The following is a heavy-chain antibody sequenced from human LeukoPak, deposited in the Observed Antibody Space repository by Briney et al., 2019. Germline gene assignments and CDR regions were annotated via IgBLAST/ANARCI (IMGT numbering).Heavy chain of an antibody. D-gene: IGHD3-16*02. CDR3: LLQMTYGELSDPDF. CDR2: SGTRSGTK. J-gene: IGHJ4*02. CDR1: GFTLSSLA. V-gene: IGHV3-21*01. Sequence: PGGSQRLSCAASGFTLSSLAMHWVRQAPGKGLEWVSSSGTRSGTKYYADSVMGRFTISRDSAMNSVSLQINSLRAEDTAVYYCLLQMTYGELSDPDFRGQGTLVTVSS.